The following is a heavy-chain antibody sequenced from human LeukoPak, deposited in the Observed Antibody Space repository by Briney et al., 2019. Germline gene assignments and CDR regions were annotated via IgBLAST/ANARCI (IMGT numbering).Heavy chain of an antibody. CDR1: GYTFTGYY. D-gene: IGHD2-15*01. CDR2: INPNSGGT. Sequence: ASVKVSCKASGYTFTGYYMHWVRQAPGQGLEWMGWINPNSGGTNYAQKLQGRVTMITDTSTSTAYMELRSLRSDDTAVYYCARDGSRGGYCSGGSCYAWGQGTLVTVSS. CDR3: ARDGSRGGYCSGGSCYA. V-gene: IGHV1-2*02. J-gene: IGHJ4*02.